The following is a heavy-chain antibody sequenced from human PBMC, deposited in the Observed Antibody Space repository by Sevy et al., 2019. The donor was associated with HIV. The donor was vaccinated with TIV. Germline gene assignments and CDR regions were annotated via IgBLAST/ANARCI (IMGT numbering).Heavy chain of an antibody. CDR1: GFTFSSYW. Sequence: GGSLRLSCAASGFTFSSYWMSWVRQAPGKGLEWVANIKYDGSEKYYVDSVKGRFTISRDNAKNSLSLQMNSLRAEGTAVYYCARVSGIPEWDAFDIWGQGTMVPVSS. J-gene: IGHJ3*02. CDR2: IKYDGSEK. V-gene: IGHV3-7*01. D-gene: IGHD3-10*01. CDR3: ARVSGIPEWDAFDI.